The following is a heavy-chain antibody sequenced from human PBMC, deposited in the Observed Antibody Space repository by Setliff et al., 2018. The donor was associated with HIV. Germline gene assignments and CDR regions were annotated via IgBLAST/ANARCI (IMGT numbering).Heavy chain of an antibody. J-gene: IGHJ5*02. CDR2: IIPIFGTA. V-gene: IGHV1-69*05. CDR3: AKDRRQWLRFELSWFDP. D-gene: IGHD5-12*01. CDR1: GGTFSSYA. Sequence: SVKVSCKASGGTFSSYAISWVRQAPGQGLEWMGGIIPIFGTANYAQKFQGRVTITTDESTSTAYMELSSLRSEDTAVYYCAKDRRQWLRFELSWFDPWGQGTLVTVSS.